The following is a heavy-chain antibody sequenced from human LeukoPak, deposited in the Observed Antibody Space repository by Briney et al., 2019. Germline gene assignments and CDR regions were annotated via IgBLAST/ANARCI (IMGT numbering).Heavy chain of an antibody. Sequence: SETLSLTCTVSGGSISSSSYYWGWIRQPPGKGLEWIGYIYYSGSTYYNPSLKSRVTISVDTSKNQFSLKLSSVTAADTAVYYCARAGRGGYVEFDYWGQGTLVTVSS. D-gene: IGHD5-12*01. V-gene: IGHV4-30-4*08. CDR3: ARAGRGGYVEFDY. CDR1: GGSISSSSYY. CDR2: IYYSGST. J-gene: IGHJ4*02.